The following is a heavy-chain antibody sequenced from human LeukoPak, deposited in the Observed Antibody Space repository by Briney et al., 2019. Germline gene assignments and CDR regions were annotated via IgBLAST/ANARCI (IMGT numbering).Heavy chain of an antibody. V-gene: IGHV4-59*08. CDR3: ARGTIFGVVMHSYGMDV. J-gene: IGHJ6*02. CDR1: GGSISSYD. Sequence: PSETLSLTCTVSGGSISSYDWSWIRQPPGKGLEWIGDIYYSGSTNYNPPLKSRVTISVDTSKNQFSLKLSSVTAADTAVYYCARGTIFGVVMHSYGMDVWGQGTTVTVSS. CDR2: IYYSGST. D-gene: IGHD3-3*01.